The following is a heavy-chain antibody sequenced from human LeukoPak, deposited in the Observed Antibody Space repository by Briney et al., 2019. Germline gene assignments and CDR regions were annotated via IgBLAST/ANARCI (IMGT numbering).Heavy chain of an antibody. CDR1: GGSFSAYY. Sequence: SETLSLTCAVYGGSFSAYYWSWIRQPPGKGLEWIGEINHSGTTNYNPSLKSRVTISLDTSKNQFSLKLSSVTAADTAVYYCARVIAVGAFDIWGQGTMVTVSS. V-gene: IGHV4-34*01. J-gene: IGHJ3*02. CDR2: INHSGTT. CDR3: ARVIAVGAFDI. D-gene: IGHD6-19*01.